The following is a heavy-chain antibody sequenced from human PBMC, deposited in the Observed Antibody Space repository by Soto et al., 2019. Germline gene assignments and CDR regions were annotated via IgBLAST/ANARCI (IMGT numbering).Heavy chain of an antibody. CDR1: GLTFSCYA. Sequence: GSLTLSCAASGLTFSCYAMSWVRQAHGKGLEWVSAISGSGGSTYYADSVKGRFTISRDNSKNTLYLQMNSLRAEDTAVYYCAKMSSLRFLEWLSPPREKNDYWGQGTLVTVSS. CDR3: AKMSSLRFLEWLSPPREKNDY. J-gene: IGHJ4*02. D-gene: IGHD3-3*01. V-gene: IGHV3-23*01. CDR2: ISGSGGST.